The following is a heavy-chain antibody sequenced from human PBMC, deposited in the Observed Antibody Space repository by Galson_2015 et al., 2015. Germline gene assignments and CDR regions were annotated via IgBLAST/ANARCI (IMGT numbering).Heavy chain of an antibody. Sequence: SVKVSCKASGYTFTDYYMHWVRQAPGQGLEWMGWINPNSGGTNYEQKFQGWLTMTRDTSISTAYMELSRLTPDDTAVYYCARGSRLVTPEGGGNWFDPWGQGTLVIVSS. J-gene: IGHJ5*02. D-gene: IGHD3-16*01. V-gene: IGHV1-2*04. CDR2: INPNSGGT. CDR1: GYTFTDYY. CDR3: ARGSRLVTPEGGGNWFDP.